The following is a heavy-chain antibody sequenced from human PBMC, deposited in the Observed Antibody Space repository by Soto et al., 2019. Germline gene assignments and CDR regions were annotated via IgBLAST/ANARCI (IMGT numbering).Heavy chain of an antibody. V-gene: IGHV1-18*01. J-gene: IGHJ4*02. Sequence: QVQLVQSGAEVKKPGASVKVSCKASGYTFTSYGISWVRQAPGQGLEWMGWISAYNGNTNHAQKLQGRVTMTTDTSTSTAYMELGSLGCADKAVYYCARGGEFRFLEWLSRYYFDYWGQGTLVTVSS. CDR1: GYTFTSYG. D-gene: IGHD3-3*01. CDR2: ISAYNGNT. CDR3: ARGGEFRFLEWLSRYYFDY.